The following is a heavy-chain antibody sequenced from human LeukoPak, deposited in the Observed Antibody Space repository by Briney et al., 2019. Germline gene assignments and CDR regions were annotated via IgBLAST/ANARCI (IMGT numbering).Heavy chain of an antibody. CDR3: ARSRERNRFGELGY. V-gene: IGHV4-38-2*01. J-gene: IGHJ4*02. D-gene: IGHD3-10*01. CDR1: GYSMSSGYY. CDR2: IYHSGST. Sequence: PSETLSLTCAVSGYSMSSGYYWNWIRQPPGKGLEWIGSIYHSGSTYYNPSLKSRVTISVDTSKNQFSLNLSSVTAVDTAVYYCARSRERNRFGELGYWGQGTLVTVSS.